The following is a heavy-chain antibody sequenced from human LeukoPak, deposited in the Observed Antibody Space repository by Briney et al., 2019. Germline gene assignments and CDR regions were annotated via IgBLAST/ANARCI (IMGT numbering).Heavy chain of an antibody. V-gene: IGHV4-34*01. CDR1: GGSFSGYY. CDR3: AGLPGYCSGGSCYGVWFDP. Sequence: PSETLSLTCAVYGGSFSGYYWSWIRQPPGKGLEWIGEINHSGSTNYNPSLKSRVTISVDTSKNQFSLKLSSVTAADTAVYYCAGLPGYCSGGSCYGVWFDPWGQGTLVTVSS. CDR2: INHSGST. J-gene: IGHJ5*02. D-gene: IGHD2-15*01.